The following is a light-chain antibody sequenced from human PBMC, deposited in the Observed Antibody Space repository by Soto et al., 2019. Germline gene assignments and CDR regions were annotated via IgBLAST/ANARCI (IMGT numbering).Light chain of an antibody. CDR3: QHHGSSPPVN. Sequence: VLTQSPVTLSLSPGESSTLSCRTSETTSGKYLAWYQQRPGLAPRLLVYGASRRATGIPDRFRGSGSGTEFTLTISGLEPEDFAVYFCQHHGSSPPVNFGQGTRLEIK. V-gene: IGKV3-20*01. J-gene: IGKJ5*01. CDR1: ETTSGKY. CDR2: GAS.